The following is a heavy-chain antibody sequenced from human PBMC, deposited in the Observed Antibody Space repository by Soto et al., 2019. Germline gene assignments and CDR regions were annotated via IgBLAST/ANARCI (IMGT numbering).Heavy chain of an antibody. D-gene: IGHD2-21*01. CDR3: ARECGGDCSNAFDL. Sequence: EVQLVESGGGLVQPGRSLRLSCATSGFTFDDFAIHWVRQAPGKGLEWVSGISWTGGTIGYGDSVRGRFTISRDNSKNTLYLQLNSLRAEDTAIYYCARECGGDCSNAFDLWGQGTMVTVSP. CDR1: GFTFDDFA. J-gene: IGHJ3*01. V-gene: IGHV3-9*01. CDR2: ISWTGGTI.